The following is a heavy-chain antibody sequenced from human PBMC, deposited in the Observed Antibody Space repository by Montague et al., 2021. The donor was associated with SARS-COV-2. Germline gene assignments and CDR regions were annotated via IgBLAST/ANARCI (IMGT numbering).Heavy chain of an antibody. D-gene: IGHD3-22*01. CDR2: IYYSGST. J-gene: IGHJ4*02. Sequence: SETLSLTCTVSGGSISSSSYYWGWIRQPPGKGLEWIGSIYYSGSTYYNPSLKSRVTISVDTSKNQFFLKLSSVTAADTAVYYCARGNYDSSGNYPAYYFDNWGQGTLVAVSS. V-gene: IGHV4-39*01. CDR3: ARGNYDSSGNYPAYYFDN. CDR1: GGSISSSSYY.